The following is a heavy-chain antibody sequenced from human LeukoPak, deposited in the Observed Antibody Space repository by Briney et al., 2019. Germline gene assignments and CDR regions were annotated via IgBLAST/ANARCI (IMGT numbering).Heavy chain of an antibody. CDR1: GYIFSNYG. CDR3: ARDDRSVDTAMSFQH. J-gene: IGHJ1*01. CDR2: ISAYNGDT. D-gene: IGHD5-18*01. V-gene: IGHV1-18*01. Sequence: GASVKVPCKASGYIFSNYGINWVRQAPGQGPEWMGWISAYNGDTHYAQNLQGRVTMTTDTSTSTAYMELRILRSDDTAVYYCARDDRSVDTAMSFQHWGQGTLVTVSS.